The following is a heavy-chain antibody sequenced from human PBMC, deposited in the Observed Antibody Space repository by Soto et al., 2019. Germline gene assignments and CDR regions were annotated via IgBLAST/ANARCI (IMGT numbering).Heavy chain of an antibody. V-gene: IGHV3-23*05. D-gene: IGHD1-20*01. CDR1: GFTFSGYA. CDR2: IYSSGAT. Sequence: GGSLRLSCATSGFTFSGYAMSWVRQAPGTGLEWVSVIYSSGATYYADSVKGRFTISRDDSKNTLYLQMNSLRAEDTAVYYCARGITGTTFDYWGQGTLVTVSS. J-gene: IGHJ4*02. CDR3: ARGITGTTFDY.